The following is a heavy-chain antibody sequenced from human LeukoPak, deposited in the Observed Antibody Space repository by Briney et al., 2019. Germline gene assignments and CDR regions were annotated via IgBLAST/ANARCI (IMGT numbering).Heavy chain of an antibody. J-gene: IGHJ4*02. CDR3: ARGRYDYVWGSYRSVDY. D-gene: IGHD3-16*02. V-gene: IGHV4-39*07. CDR2: IYYSGST. Sequence: PSETLSLTCTVSGGSISSSYYWGWIRQPPGKGLEWIGSIYYSGSTYYNPSLKSRVTISVDTSKNQFSLKLSSVTAADTAVYYCARGRYDYVWGSYRSVDYWGQGTLVTVSS. CDR1: GGSISSSYY.